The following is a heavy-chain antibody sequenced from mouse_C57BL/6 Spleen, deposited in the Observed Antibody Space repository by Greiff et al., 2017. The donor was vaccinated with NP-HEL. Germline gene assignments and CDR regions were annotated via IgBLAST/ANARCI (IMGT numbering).Heavy chain of an antibody. J-gene: IGHJ4*01. D-gene: IGHD1-1*01. CDR2: INPNNGGT. CDR1: GYTFTDYN. CDR3: ARLGAVVEAMDY. V-gene: IGHV1-18*01. Sequence: VQLQQSGPELVKPGASVKIPCKASGYTFTDYNMDWVKQSHGKSLEWIGDINPNNGGTIYNQKFKGKATLTVDKSSSTADMELRSLTSEDTAVYYCARLGAVVEAMDYWGQGTSVTVSS.